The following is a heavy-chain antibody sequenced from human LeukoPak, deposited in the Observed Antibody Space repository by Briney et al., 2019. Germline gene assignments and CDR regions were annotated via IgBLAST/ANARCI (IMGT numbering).Heavy chain of an antibody. D-gene: IGHD1-26*01. CDR2: ISYDGSNK. V-gene: IGHV3-30*04. CDR1: GFTFSSYA. CDR3: ARDGVGATDY. Sequence: PGRSLRLSCAASGFTFSSYAMHWVRQAPGKGLEWVAVISYDGSNKYYADSVKGRFTISRDNSKNTLYLQMNSLRAEDTAVYYCARDGVGATDYWGQGTLVTVSS. J-gene: IGHJ4*02.